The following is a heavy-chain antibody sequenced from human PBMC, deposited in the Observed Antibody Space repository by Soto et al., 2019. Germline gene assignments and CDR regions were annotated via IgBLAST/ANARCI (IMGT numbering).Heavy chain of an antibody. CDR1: GYTFTRYY. V-gene: IGHV1-2*04. Sequence: QVQLVQSGAEVKKPGASVKVSCKASGYTFTRYYMHWVRQAPGQGLEWMGWINPNSGGTNYAQKFQGWVTMTRDTSISTAYMELSRLRSDDTAVYYCARDLLEYSSSYGRMPYYYYGMDVWGQGTTVTVSS. J-gene: IGHJ6*02. D-gene: IGHD6-6*01. CDR2: INPNSGGT. CDR3: ARDLLEYSSSYGRMPYYYYGMDV.